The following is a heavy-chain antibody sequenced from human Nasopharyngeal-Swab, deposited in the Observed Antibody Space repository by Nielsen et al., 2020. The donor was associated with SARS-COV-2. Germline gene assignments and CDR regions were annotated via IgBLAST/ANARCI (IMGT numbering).Heavy chain of an antibody. CDR1: GFTFNSYA. CDR3: ATAFYYYYMDV. Sequence: GESLKISCAASGFTFNSYAMSWVRQAPGKGLEWVSIISGSGDTTYYADSVKDRFTISRDNAKNSLFLQMNSLRDEDTAVYYCATAFYYYYMDVWGKGTTATVSS. J-gene: IGHJ6*03. CDR2: ISGSGDTT. V-gene: IGHV3-23*01.